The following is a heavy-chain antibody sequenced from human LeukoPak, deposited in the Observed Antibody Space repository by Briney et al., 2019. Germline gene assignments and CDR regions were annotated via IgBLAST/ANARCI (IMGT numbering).Heavy chain of an antibody. CDR3: ARGIVVVPAAYDY. J-gene: IGHJ4*02. CDR1: GGSISSYY. Sequence: SETLSLTCTVSGGSISSYYWSWIRQPPGKGLEWIGYIYYSGSTNYSPSLKSRVTISVDTSKNQFSLKLSSVTAADTAVCYCARGIVVVPAAYDYWGQGTLVTVSS. V-gene: IGHV4-59*12. D-gene: IGHD2-2*01. CDR2: IYYSGST.